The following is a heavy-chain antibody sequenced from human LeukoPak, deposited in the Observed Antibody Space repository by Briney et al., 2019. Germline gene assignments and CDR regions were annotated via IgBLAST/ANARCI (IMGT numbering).Heavy chain of an antibody. Sequence: PGGSLRLSCAASGFTFSSYAMSWVRQAPGKGLEWVSAISGSGGSTYYADSVKGRFTIPRDNSKNTLYLQMNSLRAEDTAVYYCAKDQIGMIVVVPDYWGQGTLVTVSS. J-gene: IGHJ4*02. CDR1: GFTFSSYA. CDR2: ISGSGGST. V-gene: IGHV3-23*01. D-gene: IGHD3-22*01. CDR3: AKDQIGMIVVVPDY.